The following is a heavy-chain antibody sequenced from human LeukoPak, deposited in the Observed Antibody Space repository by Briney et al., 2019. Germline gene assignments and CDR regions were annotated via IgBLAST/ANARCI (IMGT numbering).Heavy chain of an antibody. CDR2: IRKKVNGYTT. D-gene: IGHD3-22*01. V-gene: IGHV3-72*01. CDR3: ARVRDSDGYSYDY. J-gene: IGHJ4*02. CDR1: GFTFSDHY. Sequence: GGSLRLSCAASGFTFSDHYMDRVRQAPGKGLEWVGRIRKKVNGYTTEYAASVKGRFTISRDDSKISLYLQMNSLKTEDTALYYCARVRDSDGYSYDYWGQGTLVTVSS.